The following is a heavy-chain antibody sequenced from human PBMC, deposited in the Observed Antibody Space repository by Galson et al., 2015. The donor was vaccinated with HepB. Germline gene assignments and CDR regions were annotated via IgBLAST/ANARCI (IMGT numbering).Heavy chain of an antibody. Sequence: SVKVSCKASGYTFTSYYMHWVRQAPGQGLEWMGIINPSGGSTSYAQKFQGRVTMTRDTSTSTVYMELSSLRSEDTAVYYCARDGRCSGGSCYYPDFDYWGQGTLVTVSS. CDR2: INPSGGST. V-gene: IGHV1-46*01. D-gene: IGHD2-15*01. J-gene: IGHJ4*02. CDR3: ARDGRCSGGSCYYPDFDY. CDR1: GYTFTSYY.